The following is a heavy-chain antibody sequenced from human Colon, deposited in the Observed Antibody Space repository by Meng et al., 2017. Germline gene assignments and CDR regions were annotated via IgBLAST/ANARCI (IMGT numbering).Heavy chain of an antibody. V-gene: IGHV3-33*01. Sequence: GGSLRLSCAASGFTFSSYGFHGVRQAPGKGLEWVAFLWFDGSNTSYTDSVKGRFTISRDNSKSTLYLQMHSLRAEDTAVYYCARDPTDYVWETYRYVFDSWGQGTLVTVSS. J-gene: IGHJ4*02. CDR1: GFTFSSYG. D-gene: IGHD3-16*02. CDR2: LWFDGSNT. CDR3: ARDPTDYVWETYRYVFDS.